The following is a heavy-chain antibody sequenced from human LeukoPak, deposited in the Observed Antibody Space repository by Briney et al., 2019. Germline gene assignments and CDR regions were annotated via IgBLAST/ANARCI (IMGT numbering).Heavy chain of an antibody. CDR1: GFTFSDSW. Sequence: GGSLRLSCAASGFTFSDSWMSWVRQAPGKGLEWVANMNQDGSEKDYVDSVKGRFTISRDNARNSLYLQMGSLRAEDTAVYYCATFTHWVAGDVWGQGTTVTVSS. V-gene: IGHV3-7*01. CDR3: ATFTHWVAGDV. CDR2: MNQDGSEK. J-gene: IGHJ6*02. D-gene: IGHD7-27*01.